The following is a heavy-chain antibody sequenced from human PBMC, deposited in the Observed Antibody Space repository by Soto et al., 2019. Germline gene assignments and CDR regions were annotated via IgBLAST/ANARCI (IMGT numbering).Heavy chain of an antibody. V-gene: IGHV3-53*01. Sequence: GGSLRLSCAASGFTVSSNYMSWVRQAPGKGLEWVSVIYSGGSTYYADSVKGRFTISRDNSKNTLYLQMNSLRAEDTAVYYCARGTIIKSFDYWGQGTLVTVSS. CDR1: GFTVSSNY. CDR3: ARGTIIKSFDY. D-gene: IGHD3-3*01. CDR2: IYSGGST. J-gene: IGHJ4*02.